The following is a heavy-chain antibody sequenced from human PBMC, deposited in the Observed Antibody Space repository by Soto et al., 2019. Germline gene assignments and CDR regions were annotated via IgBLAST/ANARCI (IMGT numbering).Heavy chain of an antibody. CDR2: ISVSSTYA. CDR1: GFTFSDYY. V-gene: IGHV3-11*03. Sequence: QVQLLESGGGLVKPGGSLRLSCAASGFTFSDYYMSWIRQAPGKGLECVAYISVSSTYANYGDSVEGRFTISRDNPENSLFLQMNSLRADDTAVYYCARCVRYYSSEKPANFDYWGQGALVTVSS. CDR3: ARCVRYYSSEKPANFDY. D-gene: IGHD2-21*01. J-gene: IGHJ4*02.